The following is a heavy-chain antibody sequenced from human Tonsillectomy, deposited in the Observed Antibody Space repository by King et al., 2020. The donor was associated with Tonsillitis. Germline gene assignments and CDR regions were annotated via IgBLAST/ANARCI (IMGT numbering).Heavy chain of an antibody. V-gene: IGHV3-21*01. CDR3: ARDTGMGFDF. J-gene: IGHJ4*02. D-gene: IGHD2-8*01. CDR1: GFTFRSYG. Sequence: VKLVESGGGLVKPGGSLRLSCAASGFTFRSYGMSWVRQAPGKGLEWVSSIGRSTSYRYYADSVKGRFTISRDNAKNSLYLQMNSLRAEDTAVYYCARDTGMGFDFWGQGTLVTVSS. CDR2: IGRSTSYR.